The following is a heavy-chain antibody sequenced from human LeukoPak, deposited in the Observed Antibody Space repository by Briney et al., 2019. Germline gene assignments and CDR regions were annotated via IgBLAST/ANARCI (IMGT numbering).Heavy chain of an antibody. CDR3: ARGFTIFGVVNDALDI. Sequence: PGGSLRLSCAASGFTFSSYWMHWVRQAPGKGLVWVSRIDSDGSSTSNADSVKGRFTISRDNAKNTMYLEMNSLRAEDTAIYYCARGFTIFGVVNDALDIWGQGTMVTVSS. CDR2: IDSDGSST. CDR1: GFTFSSYW. D-gene: IGHD3-3*01. J-gene: IGHJ3*02. V-gene: IGHV3-74*01.